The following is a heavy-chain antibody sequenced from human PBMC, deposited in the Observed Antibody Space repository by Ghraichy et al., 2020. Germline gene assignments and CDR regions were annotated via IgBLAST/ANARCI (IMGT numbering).Heavy chain of an antibody. D-gene: IGHD3-3*01. J-gene: IGHJ4*02. Sequence: ASVKVSCKASGYTFTSYYMHWVRQAPGQGLEWMGIINPSGGSTSYAQKFQGRVTMTRDTSTSTVYMELSSLRSEDTAVYYCARGGYDFWSGYYNRGGVFDYWGQGTLVTVSS. CDR2: INPSGGST. CDR3: ARGGYDFWSGYYNRGGVFDY. CDR1: GYTFTSYY. V-gene: IGHV1-46*01.